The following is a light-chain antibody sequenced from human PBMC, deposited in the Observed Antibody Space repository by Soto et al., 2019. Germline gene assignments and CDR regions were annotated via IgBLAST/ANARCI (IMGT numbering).Light chain of an antibody. Sequence: DIQMTQSPSSLSASVGDRVNITCRASQDISDYLVWFQQKPGKVPKSLIYGASSLQSGVPSRFSGSGSGTDVTLTITNLQPEDFATYYCQQYNSYPITFGQGTRLDIK. CDR3: QQYNSYPIT. J-gene: IGKJ5*01. CDR2: GAS. V-gene: IGKV1-16*01. CDR1: QDISDY.